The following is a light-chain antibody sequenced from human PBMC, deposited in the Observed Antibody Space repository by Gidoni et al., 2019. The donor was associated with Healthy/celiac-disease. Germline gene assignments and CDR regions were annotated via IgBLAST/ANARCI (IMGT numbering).Light chain of an antibody. V-gene: IGKV2-28*01. CDR3: MQALQTPIT. CDR1: QSLLHSNGYNY. Sequence: DIVMTQSPLSLHVTPGEPASISCRSSQSLLHSNGYNYLDWYLQKPVQSPHLLIYLVSNRASGFPDRFSGSGSGTDFTLKISRVEAEDVGVYYCMQALQTPITFGQGTRLEIK. J-gene: IGKJ5*01. CDR2: LVS.